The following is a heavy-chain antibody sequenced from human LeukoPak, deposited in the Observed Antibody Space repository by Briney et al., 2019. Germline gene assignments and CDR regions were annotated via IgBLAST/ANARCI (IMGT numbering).Heavy chain of an antibody. J-gene: IGHJ4*02. CDR1: GYTFTSYG. CDR2: ISAYNGNT. V-gene: IGHV1-18*01. D-gene: IGHD6-19*01. Sequence: ASVKVSCKASGYTFTSYGISWVRQAPGQGLEWMGWISAYNGNTNYAQKLQGRVTMTTDTSTSTAYMELRSLRSDDTAVYYCARDLIRNTRRIAVAGYDYWGQGTLVTVSS. CDR3: ARDLIRNTRRIAVAGYDY.